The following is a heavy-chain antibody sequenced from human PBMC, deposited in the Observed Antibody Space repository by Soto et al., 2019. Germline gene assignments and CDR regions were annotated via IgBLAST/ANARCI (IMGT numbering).Heavy chain of an antibody. V-gene: IGHV4-59*12. CDR2: IYYSGSP. Sequence: SETLSLTCTVSGGSISSYYWSWIRQPPGKGLEWIGYIYYSGSPNYNPSLKSRVTISVDTSKNQFSLKLSSVTAADTAVYYCARGPGVVRGVITYYYYYGMDVWGQGTTVTVSS. CDR3: ARGPGVVRGVITYYYYYGMDV. D-gene: IGHD3-10*01. CDR1: GGSISSYY. J-gene: IGHJ6*02.